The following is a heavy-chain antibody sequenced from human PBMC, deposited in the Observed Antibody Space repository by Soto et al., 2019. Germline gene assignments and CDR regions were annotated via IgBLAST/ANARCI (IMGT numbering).Heavy chain of an antibody. Sequence: QLQLQESGPGLVKPSETLSLTCTVSGGSISISDYFWGWIRQPPGKGLEWIGIIYYSGKTYCNPSLASRVTISVDTSKNQFSRKLSSVTAADTAVYYCARQVGRDNWYLDLWGRGTLVTVSS. D-gene: IGHD1-26*01. CDR2: IYYSGKT. CDR3: ARQVGRDNWYLDL. V-gene: IGHV4-39*01. J-gene: IGHJ2*01. CDR1: GGSISISDYF.